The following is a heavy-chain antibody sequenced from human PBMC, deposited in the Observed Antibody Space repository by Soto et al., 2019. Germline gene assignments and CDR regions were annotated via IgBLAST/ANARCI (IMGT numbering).Heavy chain of an antibody. J-gene: IGHJ4*02. V-gene: IGHV3-73*01. D-gene: IGHD1-26*01. CDR3: AIEGAGFGH. CDR2: IRSKANLYAT. Sequence: EVQLVESGGGLIQPGGSVRLSCATSGFTFSVSSMHWVRQASGKGLEWLGRIRSKANLYATAYRASLEDRFIISRDDPQDTVFLLMNGLRTEATAMYNCAIEGAGFGHWGQGTLVTVSS. CDR1: GFTFSVSS.